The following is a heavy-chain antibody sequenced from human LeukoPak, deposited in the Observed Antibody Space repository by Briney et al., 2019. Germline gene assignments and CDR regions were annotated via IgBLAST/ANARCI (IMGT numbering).Heavy chain of an antibody. CDR1: GFAFSSYS. D-gene: IGHD3-22*01. V-gene: IGHV3-21*01. Sequence: GGSLRLSCAASGFAFSSYSMNWVRQAPGKGLEWVSSISSGGSYIYYADSVKGRFTISRDNGKNSLYLQMNGLRAEDTAVYYCARDYYDSKGAFDIWGQGTMVTVSS. CDR2: ISSGGSYI. J-gene: IGHJ3*02. CDR3: ARDYYDSKGAFDI.